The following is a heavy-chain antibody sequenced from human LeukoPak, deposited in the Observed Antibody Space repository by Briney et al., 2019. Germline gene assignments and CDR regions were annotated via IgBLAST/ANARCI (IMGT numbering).Heavy chain of an antibody. Sequence: SQTLSLTCAISGDSVSSNSAAWNWIRQSPSRGLEWLGRTYYRSKWYNDYAVSVKSRITINPDTSKNQFSLKLSSVTAADTAVYYCATGVSDGDCSSTSCFKWFDPWGQRTLVTVSS. D-gene: IGHD2-2*01. J-gene: IGHJ5*02. CDR2: TYYRSKWYN. CDR3: ATGVSDGDCSSTSCFKWFDP. V-gene: IGHV6-1*01. CDR1: GDSVSSNSAA.